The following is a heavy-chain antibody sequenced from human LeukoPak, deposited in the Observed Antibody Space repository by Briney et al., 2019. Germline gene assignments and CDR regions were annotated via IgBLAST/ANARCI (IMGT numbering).Heavy chain of an antibody. CDR1: GYSLSSAW. V-gene: IGHV3-15*01. CDR2: IKNKAGGATT. CDR3: TLNQESTA. Sequence: GGSLRLSRAASGYSLSSAWMSWVRDAPGKGLEWIGRIKNKAGGATTDHAAPVKGRFTISRDDSSTIVYLQMNSLKTEDAAVYYCTLNQESTAWGQGTLVTVSS. D-gene: IGHD2-8*02. J-gene: IGHJ5*02.